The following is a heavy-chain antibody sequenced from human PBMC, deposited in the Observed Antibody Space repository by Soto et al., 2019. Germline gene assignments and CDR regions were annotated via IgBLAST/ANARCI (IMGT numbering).Heavy chain of an antibody. V-gene: IGHV1-69*01. CDR2: IIPIFGIK. J-gene: IGHJ4*02. Sequence: QMQLVQSGAEVKERGSSVKISCKTSGGTFNTYALTWVRQAPGQGLEWIGGIIPIFGIKNVAQRFQGIVTINADESLTTAYMEMTSLRSDDTAVYYCAKEAGDHWGQGTLVTVSS. D-gene: IGHD3-10*01. CDR1: GGTFNTYA. CDR3: AKEAGDH.